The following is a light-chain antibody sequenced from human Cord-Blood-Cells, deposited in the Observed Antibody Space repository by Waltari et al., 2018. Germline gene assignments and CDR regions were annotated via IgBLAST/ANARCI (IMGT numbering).Light chain of an antibody. J-gene: IGKJ2*01. CDR3: QQSYSTPYT. Sequence: DIQMTQSPSSLSASVVDRVTITCRASQSISSYLNWYQQKPGKVPKLLIYAASSLQSGVPSRFSGSGSGTDFTLTISSLQPEDFATYYCQQSYSTPYTFGQGTKLEIK. V-gene: IGKV1-39*01. CDR1: QSISSY. CDR2: AAS.